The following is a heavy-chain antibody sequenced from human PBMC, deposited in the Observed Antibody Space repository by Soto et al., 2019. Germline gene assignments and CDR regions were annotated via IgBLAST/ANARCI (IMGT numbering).Heavy chain of an antibody. CDR1: GGFVNSDTHS. Sequence: SETLSLTCTVSGGFVNSDTHSWSWIRQTPGKRLEWIGFIYSGGSTKNPSLRSRVTMSVDTSKNQFSLKLRSVIVADTAVYHCARFVRACSATTCSTRADVWGQGITVTVSS. D-gene: IGHD2-2*01. J-gene: IGHJ6*02. CDR2: IYSGGST. CDR3: ARFVRACSATTCSTRADV. V-gene: IGHV4-61*01.